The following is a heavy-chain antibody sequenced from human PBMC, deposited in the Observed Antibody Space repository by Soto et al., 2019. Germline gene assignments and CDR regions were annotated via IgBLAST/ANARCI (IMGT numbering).Heavy chain of an antibody. CDR3: ARVGYSYGSGSYPYPNWFDP. CDR2: IYYSGST. CDR1: DGSISRGGYY. Sequence: TLSLTCTVSDGSISRGGYYWSWIRQHPGKGLEWIGYIYYSGSTYYNPSLKSRVTISVDTSKNQFSLKLRSVTAADTAVYYCARVGYSYGSGSYPYPNWFDPWGQGTLVTVSS. V-gene: IGHV4-31*03. J-gene: IGHJ5*02. D-gene: IGHD3-10*01.